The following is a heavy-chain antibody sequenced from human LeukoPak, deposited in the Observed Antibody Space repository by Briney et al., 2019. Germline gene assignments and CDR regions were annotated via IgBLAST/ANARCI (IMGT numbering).Heavy chain of an antibody. J-gene: IGHJ4*02. CDR3: ATHEGLGYCSGGSCYNLHY. CDR1: GFTFSSYW. D-gene: IGHD2-15*01. V-gene: IGHV3-74*01. Sequence: GGSLRLSCVASGFTFSSYWMHWVRQDPRKGLVWVSRINGDGRNINYADSVRGRFTISRDNAKNTLYLQMNTLRVDDTAVYYCATHEGLGYCSGGSCYNLHYWGQGTLVTVSS. CDR2: INGDGRNI.